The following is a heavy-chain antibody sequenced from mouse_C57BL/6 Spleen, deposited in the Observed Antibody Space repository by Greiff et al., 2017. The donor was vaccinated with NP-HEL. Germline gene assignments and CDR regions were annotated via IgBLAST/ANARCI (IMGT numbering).Heavy chain of an antibody. CDR2: IYPGSGST. CDR3: ASCDYYGSSLAWFAY. D-gene: IGHD1-1*01. Sequence: VQLQQPGAELVKPGASVKMSCKASGYTFTSYWITWVQQRPGQGLEWIGDIYPGSGSTKYNETFKSKATLTIDTSASTAYMQLRSLTSEDAAVYYCASCDYYGSSLAWFAYWGQGTLVTVSA. V-gene: IGHV1-55*01. CDR1: GYTFTSYW. J-gene: IGHJ3*01.